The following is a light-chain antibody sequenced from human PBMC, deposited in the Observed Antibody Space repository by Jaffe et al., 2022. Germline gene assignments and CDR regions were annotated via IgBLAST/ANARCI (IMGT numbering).Light chain of an antibody. J-gene: IGKJ3*01. Sequence: EIVLTQSPATLSLSPGERATLSCRASQSVSSYLAWYQQKPGQAPRLLIYDASNRATGIPARFSGSGSGTDFTLTISSLEPEDFAVYYCQGDTFGPGTKVDIK. V-gene: IGKV3-11*01. CDR1: QSVSSY. CDR2: DAS. CDR3: QGDT.